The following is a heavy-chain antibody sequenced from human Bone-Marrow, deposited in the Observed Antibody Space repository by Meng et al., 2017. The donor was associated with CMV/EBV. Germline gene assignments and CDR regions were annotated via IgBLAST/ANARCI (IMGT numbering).Heavy chain of an antibody. CDR2: IRYDGSNK. CDR1: GFTFSGYW. V-gene: IGHV3-30*02. Sequence: GGSLRLSCAASGFTFSGYWMHWVRQAPGKGLEWVAFIRYDGSNKYYADSVKGRFTISRDNSKNTLYLQMNSLRAEDTAVYYCAKDDIVVPAAIPNWFDPWGQGTLVTVSS. J-gene: IGHJ5*02. D-gene: IGHD2-2*02. CDR3: AKDDIVVPAAIPNWFDP.